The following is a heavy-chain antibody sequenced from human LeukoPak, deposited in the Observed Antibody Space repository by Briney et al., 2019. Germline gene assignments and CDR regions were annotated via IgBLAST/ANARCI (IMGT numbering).Heavy chain of an antibody. Sequence: GESLKISCKGSEYSFATYWIGWVRQMPGQGLEWMGIIVPGDSDTRYSPSFQGQVTISADKSISTAYLQWSSLKASDTAIYYCASEYCSGGNCDFDYWGQGTLVTVSS. CDR3: ASEYCSGGNCDFDY. D-gene: IGHD2-15*01. CDR1: EYSFATYW. CDR2: IVPGDSDT. V-gene: IGHV5-51*01. J-gene: IGHJ4*02.